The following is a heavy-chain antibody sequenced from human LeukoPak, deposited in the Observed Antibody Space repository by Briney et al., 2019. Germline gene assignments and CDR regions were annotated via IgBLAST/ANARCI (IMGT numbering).Heavy chain of an antibody. D-gene: IGHD1-26*01. CDR2: ISSSNNTI. J-gene: IGHJ4*02. V-gene: IGHV3-48*04. Sequence: PGGSLRLSCAVSGFTSSNYAMNWVRQAPGKGLEWVSYISSSNNTIYYADSVKGRFTISRDNAENSLYLQMNSLRAEDTAVYYCASRLGAKGHWGQGTLVTVSS. CDR1: GFTSSNYA. CDR3: ASRLGAKGH.